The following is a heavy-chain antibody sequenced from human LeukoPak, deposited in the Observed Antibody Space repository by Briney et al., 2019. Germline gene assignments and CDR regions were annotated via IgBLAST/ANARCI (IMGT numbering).Heavy chain of an antibody. CDR3: ASEYSSSWYRDNWFDP. D-gene: IGHD6-13*01. CDR2: IYNSGST. V-gene: IGHV4-61*02. Sequence: SETLSLTCTVSGASTSSGLYYWNWFRQPAGKGLEYIGRIYNSGSTNYNPSLKSRVTISVDTPKNQFSLKLTSVTASDSAVYYCASEYSSSWYRDNWFDPWGQGTLVTVSS. CDR1: GASTSSGLYY. J-gene: IGHJ5*02.